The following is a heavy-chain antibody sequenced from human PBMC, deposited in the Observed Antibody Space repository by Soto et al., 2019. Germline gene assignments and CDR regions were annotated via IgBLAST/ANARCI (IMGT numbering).Heavy chain of an antibody. V-gene: IGHV3-66*01. J-gene: IGHJ6*03. CDR1: GFTVSSNY. D-gene: IGHD5-12*01. Sequence: GGSLRLSYAASGFTVSSNYMSWVRQAPGKGLEWVSVIYSGGSTYYADSVKGRFTISRDNSKNTLYLQMNSLRAEDTAVYYCARDGVIYSGYELNYYYYYYMDVWGKGTTVTVSS. CDR3: ARDGVIYSGYELNYYYYYYMDV. CDR2: IYSGGST.